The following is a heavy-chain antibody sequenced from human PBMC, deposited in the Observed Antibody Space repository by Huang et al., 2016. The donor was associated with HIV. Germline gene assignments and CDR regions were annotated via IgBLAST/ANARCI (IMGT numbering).Heavy chain of an antibody. CDR3: AYQWTGLDR. Sequence: QITLKESGPTLVKPTQTLTLTCSFSGFSLETSGVAVGWVRQPPGEALEWLGLIYWDDDTRFSPSLGGRLSITKDTSKNQVVHTMTNMDPADTATYFCAYQWTGLDRWGQGILVTVTS. CDR2: IYWDDDT. V-gene: IGHV2-5*02. CDR1: GFSLETSGVA. D-gene: IGHD6-19*01. J-gene: IGHJ4*02.